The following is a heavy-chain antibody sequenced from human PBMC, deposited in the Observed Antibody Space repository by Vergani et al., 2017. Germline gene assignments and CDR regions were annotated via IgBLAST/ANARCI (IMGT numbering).Heavy chain of an antibody. Sequence: EVQLVESGGGLVQPGGSLRLSCAASGFTFSSYWMSWVRQAPGKGLEWVANIKQDGREKYYVDSVKGRFTISRDNAKNSLYLQMNSLRAEDTAVYYCARDAAIPKMVTTKGDAFDIWGEGTMVTVSS. V-gene: IGHV3-7*01. CDR3: ARDAAIPKMVTTKGDAFDI. J-gene: IGHJ3*02. D-gene: IGHD2-21*01. CDR1: GFTFSSYW. CDR2: IKQDGREK.